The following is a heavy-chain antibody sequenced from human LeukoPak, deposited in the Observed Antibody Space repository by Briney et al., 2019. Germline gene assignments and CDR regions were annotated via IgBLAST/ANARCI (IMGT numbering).Heavy chain of an antibody. Sequence: SVTLSLTCTVSGGSISSYYWSWIRQPPGKGLEWIGYIYYSGSTNYNPSLKSRVTISVDTSKNQFSLNLSSVTAADTAVYYCARLRRYYDSSGYYMNIDSWGQGTLVTVSS. CDR3: ARLRRYYDSSGYYMNIDS. CDR1: GGSISSYY. D-gene: IGHD3-22*01. CDR2: IYYSGST. J-gene: IGHJ4*02. V-gene: IGHV4-59*08.